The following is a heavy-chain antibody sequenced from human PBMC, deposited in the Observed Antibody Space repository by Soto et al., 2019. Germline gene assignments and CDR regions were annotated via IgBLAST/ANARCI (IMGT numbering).Heavy chain of an antibody. V-gene: IGHV1-8*01. CDR1: GYTFTSYD. J-gene: IGHJ6*02. D-gene: IGHD2-8*01. Sequence: GASVKVSYKASGYTFTSYDINWVRQATGQGLEWMGWMNPNSGNTGYAQKFQGRVTMTRNTSISTAYMELSSLRSEDTAVYYCASGYCTNGVCYHYGMAIWGQETSVTISS. CDR2: MNPNSGNT. CDR3: ASGYCTNGVCYHYGMAI.